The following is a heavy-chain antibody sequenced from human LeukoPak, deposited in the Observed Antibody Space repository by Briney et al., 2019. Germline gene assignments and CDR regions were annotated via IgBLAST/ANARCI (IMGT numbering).Heavy chain of an antibody. Sequence: PGGSLRLSCAASGFTFSSYAVSWVRQAPGKGLEWVSAISGSGGSTYYADSVKGRFTISRDNSKNTLYLQMNSLRAEDTAVYYCAKDRSTYYYDSSVDDAFDIWGQGTMVTVSS. V-gene: IGHV3-23*01. D-gene: IGHD3-22*01. J-gene: IGHJ3*02. CDR3: AKDRSTYYYDSSVDDAFDI. CDR2: ISGSGGST. CDR1: GFTFSSYA.